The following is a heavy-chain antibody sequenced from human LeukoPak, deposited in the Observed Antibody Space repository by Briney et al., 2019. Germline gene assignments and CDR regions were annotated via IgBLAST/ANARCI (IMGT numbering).Heavy chain of an antibody. J-gene: IGHJ6*03. D-gene: IGHD3-3*01. CDR3: ARPDYDYWTGSPGGHYMDV. Sequence: PGGSLRLSCAASGFTFTTYSMTWVRQAPGKGPEWVSSISGNTRYIYYADSVRGRFTISRDNAKNSLYLQMDSLRAEDTAVYYCARPDYDYWTGSPGGHYMDVRGKGTTVTVSS. CDR2: ISGNTRYI. V-gene: IGHV3-21*01. CDR1: GFTFTTYS.